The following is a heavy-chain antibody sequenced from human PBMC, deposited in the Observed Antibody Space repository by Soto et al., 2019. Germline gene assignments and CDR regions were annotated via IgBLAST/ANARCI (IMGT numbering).Heavy chain of an antibody. Sequence: QVQLQESGPGLVKPSQTLSLTCTVSGGSITSGDYYWSWIRQQPGKGLEWIGYIFSSGDPYYKQSFKVRVAMALDTFRNQVSLTLRSVTAADTAVYYCASGRPRGSFDAFVIVGLGTGFTVSS. CDR3: ASGRPRGSFDAFVI. J-gene: IGHJ3*02. CDR1: GGSITSGDYY. D-gene: IGHD3-10*01. CDR2: IFSSGDP. V-gene: IGHV4-31*03.